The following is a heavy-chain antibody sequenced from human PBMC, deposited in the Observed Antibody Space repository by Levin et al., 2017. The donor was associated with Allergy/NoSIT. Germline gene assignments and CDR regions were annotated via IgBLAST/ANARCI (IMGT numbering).Heavy chain of an antibody. CDR3: ARDGLGYCSSTSCHEYFQH. CDR1: GFTFSTYG. Sequence: GGSLRLSCAASGFTFSTYGMHWVRQAPGKGLEWVAVIWSDGSNKYYADSVKGRFTISRDNSKNTLYLEMNSLRADDTAVYYCARDGLGYCSSTSCHEYFQHWGQGTLVTVSS. J-gene: IGHJ1*01. V-gene: IGHV3-33*01. D-gene: IGHD2-2*01. CDR2: IWSDGSNK.